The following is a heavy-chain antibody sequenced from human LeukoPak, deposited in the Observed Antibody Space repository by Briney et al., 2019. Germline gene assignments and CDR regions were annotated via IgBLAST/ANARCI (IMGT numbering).Heavy chain of an antibody. CDR1: GGSFSGYY. CDR3: ARTRGAFDI. D-gene: IGHD2-2*01. Sequence: PSETLSVTCAVYGGSFSGYYWSWIRQPPGNGLEWIGEINHSGSTNYNPSLKSRVTISVDTSKNQFSLKLSSVTAADTAVYYCARTRGAFDIWGQGTMVTVSS. V-gene: IGHV4-34*01. CDR2: INHSGST. J-gene: IGHJ3*02.